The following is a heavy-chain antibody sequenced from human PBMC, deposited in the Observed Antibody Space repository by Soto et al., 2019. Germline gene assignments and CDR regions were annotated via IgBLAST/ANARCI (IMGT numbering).Heavy chain of an antibody. D-gene: IGHD6-25*01. CDR2: VIPVLGAA. CDR3: ARGGSVSTWVVDY. CDR1: GGSFSVYA. V-gene: IGHV1-69*13. J-gene: IGHJ4*02. Sequence: GASVKVSCKASGGSFSVYAFSWVRQAPGQGLEWMGGVIPVLGAANYAQKFQGRVTITADESTSTAYMELTSLRSDDTAVYYCARGGSVSTWVVDYWGQGTPVTVSS.